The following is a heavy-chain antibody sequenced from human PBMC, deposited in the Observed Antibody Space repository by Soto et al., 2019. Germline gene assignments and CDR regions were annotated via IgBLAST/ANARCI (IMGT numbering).Heavy chain of an antibody. J-gene: IGHJ4*01. CDR1: GGSISSGGYY. CDR3: ARRYGGNSGDY. V-gene: IGHV4-31*03. D-gene: IGHD2-21*02. Sequence: QVQLQESGPGLVKPSQTLSLTCTVSGGSISSGGYYWSWIRQHPGKGLEWIGYIYYSGSTYYNPSRKGRVNISVDASKNRFSLKLSSVTAADTAVYYCARRYGGNSGDYWGQEPWSPSPQ. CDR2: IYYSGST.